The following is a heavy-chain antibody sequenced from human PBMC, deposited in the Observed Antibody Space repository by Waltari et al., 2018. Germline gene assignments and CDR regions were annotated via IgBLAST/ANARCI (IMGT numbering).Heavy chain of an antibody. CDR2: INPNSGGT. V-gene: IGHV1-2*06. J-gene: IGHJ3*02. CDR1: GYTFTSYG. D-gene: IGHD4-4*01. CDR3: ARVIDYRDAFDI. Sequence: QVQLVQSGAEVKKPGASVKVSCKASGYTFTSYGISWVRQAPGQGLEWMGRINPNSGGTNYAQKFQGRVTMTRDTSISTAYMELSRLRSDDTSVYYCARVIDYRDAFDIWGQGTMVIVSS.